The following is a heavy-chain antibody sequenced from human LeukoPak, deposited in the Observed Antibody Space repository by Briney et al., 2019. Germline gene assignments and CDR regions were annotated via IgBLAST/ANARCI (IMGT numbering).Heavy chain of an antibody. CDR1: GFTFSSYW. D-gene: IGHD6-19*01. CDR2: IKQDGSEK. CDR3: ARVLSSGPVGFDY. J-gene: IGHJ4*02. Sequence: GGSLRLSCAASGFTFSSYWMSWVRQAPGKGLEWVANIKQDGSEKYYVDSVKGRFTISRDNAKNSLYLQMNSLRAEDTAVYYCARVLSSGPVGFDYWGQGTLVTVSS. V-gene: IGHV3-7*01.